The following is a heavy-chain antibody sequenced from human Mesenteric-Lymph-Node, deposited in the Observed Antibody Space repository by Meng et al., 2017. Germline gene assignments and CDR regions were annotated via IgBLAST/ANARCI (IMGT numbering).Heavy chain of an antibody. CDR2: IIPIFGTA. D-gene: IGHD1-26*01. CDR1: GGTFSSYA. V-gene: IGHV1-69*13. CDR3: ARTQYENSGSLSHMDV. Sequence: SVKVSCKASGGTFSSYAISWVRQAPGQGLEWMGGIIPIFGTANYAQKFQGRVTITADESTSTAYMELSSLRSEDTAVYYCARTQYENSGSLSHMDVWGQGNTVNGAS. J-gene: IGHJ6*02.